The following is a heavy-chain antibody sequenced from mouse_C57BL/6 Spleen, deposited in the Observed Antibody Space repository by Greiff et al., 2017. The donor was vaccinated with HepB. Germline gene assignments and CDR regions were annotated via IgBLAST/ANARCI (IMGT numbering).Heavy chain of an antibody. D-gene: IGHD1-1*01. CDR2: INYDGSST. CDR1: GFTFSDYY. V-gene: IGHV5-16*01. CDR3: ARGPHYYGSVYWYFDV. Sequence: EVQLVESEGGLVQPGSSMKLSCTASGFTFSDYYMAWVRQVPEKGLEWVANINYDGSSTYYLDSLKSRFIISRDNAKNILYLQMSSLKSEDTATYYCARGPHYYGSVYWYFDVWGTGTTVTVSS. J-gene: IGHJ1*03.